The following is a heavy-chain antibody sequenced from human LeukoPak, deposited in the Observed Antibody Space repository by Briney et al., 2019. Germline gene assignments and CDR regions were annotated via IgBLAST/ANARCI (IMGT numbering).Heavy chain of an antibody. D-gene: IGHD3-16*01. CDR1: GFTFSTYA. CDR3: ARVVGVTYFEY. J-gene: IGHJ4*02. V-gene: IGHV3-23*01. Sequence: GGSLRLSCAASGFTFSTYAMSWVRQAPGKGLEWISYISDSGISIYHADSVKGRFTISRDNSENSLYLQMNSLRAEDTALYYCARVVGVTYFEYWGQGTLVTVSS. CDR2: ISDSGISI.